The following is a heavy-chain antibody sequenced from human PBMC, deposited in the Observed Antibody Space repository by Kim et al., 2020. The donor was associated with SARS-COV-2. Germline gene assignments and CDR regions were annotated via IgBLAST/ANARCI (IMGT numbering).Heavy chain of an antibody. J-gene: IGHJ5*02. Sequence: GGSLRLSCAASGFTFSSYAMSWVRQAPGKGLEWVSAISGSGGSTYYADSVKGRFTISRDNSKNTLYLQMNSLRAEDTAVYYCAGVVDTAIMVKGWFDPWGQGTLVTVSS. CDR2: ISGSGGST. D-gene: IGHD5-18*01. CDR1: GFTFSSYA. CDR3: AGVVDTAIMVKGWFDP. V-gene: IGHV3-23*01.